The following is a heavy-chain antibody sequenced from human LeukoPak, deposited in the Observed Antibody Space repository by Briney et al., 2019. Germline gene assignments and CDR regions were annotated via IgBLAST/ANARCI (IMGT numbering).Heavy chain of an antibody. D-gene: IGHD6-19*01. Sequence: ASVKVYCKASGYTFTNYGISWVRQAPGQGLEWMGWISGYNGNTNYAQELQGRVTMTTDTSTNTAYMELRSLRSDDTAVYYCARRRIVAGTDAFDIWGQGTMVTVSS. CDR1: GYTFTNYG. V-gene: IGHV1-18*01. J-gene: IGHJ3*02. CDR2: ISGYNGNT. CDR3: ARRRIVAGTDAFDI.